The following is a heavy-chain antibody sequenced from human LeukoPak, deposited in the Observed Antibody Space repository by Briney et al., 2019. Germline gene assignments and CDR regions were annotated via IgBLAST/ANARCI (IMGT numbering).Heavy chain of an antibody. CDR2: IYTSGST. CDR1: GGSISSYY. CDR3: ARLKGPYSSSWFAHDY. V-gene: IGHV4-4*07. J-gene: IGHJ4*02. Sequence: SETLSLTCTVSGGSISSYYWSWIRQPAGKGLEWIGRIYTSGSTNYNPSLKSRVTMSVDTSKNQFSLKLSSVTAADTAVYYCARLKGPYSSSWFAHDYWGQGTLVTVSS. D-gene: IGHD6-13*01.